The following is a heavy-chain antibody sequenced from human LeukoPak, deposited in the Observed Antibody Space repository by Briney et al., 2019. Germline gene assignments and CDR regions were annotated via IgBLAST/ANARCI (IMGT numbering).Heavy chain of an antibody. Sequence: GASLRLSCAASGFTVSSNYMSWVRQAPGKGLEWVSVIFSGGSTYYADSVKGRFTISRDNSKNTLYLQMNSLRAEDTAVYYCARESGITTAFDYWGQGTLVTVSS. D-gene: IGHD3-10*01. V-gene: IGHV3-66*02. CDR2: IFSGGST. CDR3: ARESGITTAFDY. J-gene: IGHJ4*02. CDR1: GFTVSSNY.